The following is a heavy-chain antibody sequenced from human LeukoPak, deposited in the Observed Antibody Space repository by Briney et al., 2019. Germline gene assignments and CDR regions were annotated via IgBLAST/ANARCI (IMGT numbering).Heavy chain of an antibody. D-gene: IGHD6-19*01. CDR3: AKQSSSGWYANLDY. CDR2: ISYDGSNK. V-gene: IGHV3-30*18. CDR1: GFTFSSYG. J-gene: IGHJ4*02. Sequence: GGSLRLSCAASGFTFSSYGMHWVRQAPGKGLEWVAVISYDGSNKYYADSVKGRFTISRDNSKNTLYLQMNSLRAEDTAVYYCAKQSSSGWYANLDYWGQGTLDTVSS.